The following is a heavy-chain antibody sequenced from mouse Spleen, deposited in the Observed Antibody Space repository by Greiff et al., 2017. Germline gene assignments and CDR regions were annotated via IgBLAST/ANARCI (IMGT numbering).Heavy chain of an antibody. CDR3: TRDHRDYFDY. CDR1: GFTFSSYT. CDR2: ISSGGSYT. J-gene: IGHJ2*01. Sequence: EVKLVESGGGLVKPGGSLKLSCAASGFTFSSYTMSWVRQTPEKRLEWVATISSGGSYTYYPDSVKGRFTISRDNAKNTLYLQMSSLKSEDTAMYYCTRDHRDYFDYWGQGTTLTVSS. V-gene: IGHV5-6-4*01.